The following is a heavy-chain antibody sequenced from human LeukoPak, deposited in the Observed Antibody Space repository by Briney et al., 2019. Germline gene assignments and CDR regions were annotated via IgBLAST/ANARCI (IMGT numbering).Heavy chain of an antibody. CDR1: GFTFSSYA. CDR2: ISSNGGST. Sequence: GSLRLSCAASGFTFSSYAMHWVRQAPGKGLEHVSAISSNGGSTYYANSVKGRFTISRDNSKNTLYLQMSSLRAEDMAVYYCARGPTPYYDSSGYYSFPTLIDYWGQGTQVTVS. D-gene: IGHD3-22*01. J-gene: IGHJ4*02. V-gene: IGHV3-64*01. CDR3: ARGPTPYYDSSGYYSFPTLIDY.